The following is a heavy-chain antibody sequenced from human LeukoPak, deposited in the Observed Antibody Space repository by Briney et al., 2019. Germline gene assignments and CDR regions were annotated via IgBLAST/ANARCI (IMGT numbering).Heavy chain of an antibody. D-gene: IGHD3-16*02. CDR1: GFTFSSYW. CDR2: IKQDGSEK. CDR3: ARAVDDYVWGSYRPPGH. Sequence: PGGSLRLSCAASGFTFSSYWMTWVRQAPGKGLEWVANIKQDGSEKYSVDSVKGRFTISRDNAKNSLYLQMNSLRADDTAVYYCARAVDDYVWGSYRPPGHWGQGTLVTVSS. V-gene: IGHV3-7*05. J-gene: IGHJ4*02.